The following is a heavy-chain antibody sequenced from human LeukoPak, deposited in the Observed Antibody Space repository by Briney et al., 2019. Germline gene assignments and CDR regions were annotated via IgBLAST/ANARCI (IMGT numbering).Heavy chain of an antibody. CDR2: IKYDGSEK. J-gene: IGHJ3*02. D-gene: IGHD6-6*01. Sequence: GGSLRLSCAASGFTFSTYWMIWVRQAPGKGLEWVANIKYDGSEKYYVDSVKGRFTISRDNAENSLHLQMNSLRAEDTAVYYCARDSVRGRPLVAFDIWGQGTMVTVSS. CDR1: GFTFSTYW. CDR3: ARDSVRGRPLVAFDI. V-gene: IGHV3-7*01.